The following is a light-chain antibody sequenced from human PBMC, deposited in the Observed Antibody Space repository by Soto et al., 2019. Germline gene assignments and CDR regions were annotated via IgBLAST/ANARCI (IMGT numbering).Light chain of an antibody. Sequence: QSALTQPRSVSGSPGQSVTISCTGTSSDVGAYNYVSWYQQHPGKAPKLVIYDVNKRPSGVPDRFSGSKSGNTASLTISGLQAEDEADFYCCSYAGRYSFVFGGGTQLTVL. J-gene: IGLJ2*01. CDR3: CSYAGRYSFV. CDR1: SSDVGAYNY. CDR2: DVN. V-gene: IGLV2-11*01.